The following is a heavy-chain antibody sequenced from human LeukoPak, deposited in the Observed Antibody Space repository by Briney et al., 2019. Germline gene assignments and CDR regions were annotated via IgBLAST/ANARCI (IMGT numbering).Heavy chain of an antibody. CDR2: IYYSGST. D-gene: IGHD4-17*01. Sequence: PSETLSLTFTVSGGSISSYYWSWIRQPPGKGLEWIGYIYYSGSTNYNPSLKSRVTISVDTSKNQFSLKLSSVTAADTAVYYCARQMATVTIWFDPWGQGTLVTVSS. V-gene: IGHV4-59*08. CDR1: GGSISSYY. J-gene: IGHJ5*02. CDR3: ARQMATVTIWFDP.